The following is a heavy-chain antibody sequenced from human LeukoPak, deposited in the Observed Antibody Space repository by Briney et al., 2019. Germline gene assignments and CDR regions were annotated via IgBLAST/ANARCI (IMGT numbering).Heavy chain of an antibody. D-gene: IGHD4-17*01. CDR2: TSGSGGRT. Sequence: PGGSLRLSCAASGFIVSGDFMSWVRQAPGKGLEWVSGTSGSGGRTYYADSVKGRFTISRENSKNTLYLQMNSLRAEDTAVYYCAKVRLYGDYPEIDYWGQGTLVAVSS. CDR3: AKVRLYGDYPEIDY. V-gene: IGHV3-23*01. CDR1: GFIVSGDF. J-gene: IGHJ4*02.